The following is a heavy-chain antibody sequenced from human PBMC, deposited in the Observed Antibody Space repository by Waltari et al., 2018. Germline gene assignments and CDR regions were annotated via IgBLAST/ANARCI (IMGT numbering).Heavy chain of an antibody. CDR1: GFTVSRNY. Sequence: EVQLVESGGGLIQPGGSLRLSCAASGFTVSRNYMSWVRQAPGKGLEWVSVIYSGGSTYYADSVKGRFTISRDNSKNTLHLQMNSLRAEDTAVYYCARTTGYNYATYFDYWGQGTLVTVSS. D-gene: IGHD1-1*01. CDR2: IYSGGST. CDR3: ARTTGYNYATYFDY. J-gene: IGHJ4*02. V-gene: IGHV3-53*01.